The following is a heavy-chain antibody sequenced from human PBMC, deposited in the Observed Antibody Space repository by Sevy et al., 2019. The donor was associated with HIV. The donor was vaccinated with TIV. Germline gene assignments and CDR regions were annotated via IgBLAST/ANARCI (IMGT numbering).Heavy chain of an antibody. J-gene: IGHJ4*02. D-gene: IGHD3-22*01. V-gene: IGHV1-69*13. CDR1: GGTFSRYP. Sequence: ASVKVSCKASGGTFSRYPFSWVRQAPGQGLEWMGGIIPIFGTTNYAQEFQGRVTITADESTSTAYMELSSLRSEDTAVYYCALAAQVTMKVAGGFFEYWGKGTLVTVSS. CDR2: IIPIFGTT. CDR3: ALAAQVTMKVAGGFFEY.